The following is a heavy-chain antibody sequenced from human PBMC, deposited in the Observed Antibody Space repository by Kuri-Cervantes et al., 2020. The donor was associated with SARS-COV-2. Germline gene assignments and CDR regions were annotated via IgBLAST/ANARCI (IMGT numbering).Heavy chain of an antibody. CDR3: ARGGNVRAFDI. CDR2: ISGYNGDT. D-gene: IGHD1-1*01. CDR1: GYTFTSYG. J-gene: IGHJ3*02. V-gene: IGHV1-18*01. Sequence: ASVKVSCKASGYTFTSYGISWVRQAPGQGLEWMGWISGYNGDTKYAAKFQGRVTMTRDTSTSTAYMELSSLRSGDTAVYYCARGGNVRAFDIWGQGTMVTVSS.